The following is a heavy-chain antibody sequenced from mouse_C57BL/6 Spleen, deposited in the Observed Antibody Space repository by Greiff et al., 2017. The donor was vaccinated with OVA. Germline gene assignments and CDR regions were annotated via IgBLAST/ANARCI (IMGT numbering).Heavy chain of an antibody. V-gene: IGHV5-6*01. CDR1: GFTFSSYG. Sequence: EVHLVESGGDLVKPGGSLKLSCAASGFTFSSYGMSWVRQTPDKRLEWVATISSGGSYTYYPDSVKGRFTISRDNAKNTLYLQMSSLKSEDTAMYYCARHSDVWGTGTTVTVSS. CDR3: ARHSDV. J-gene: IGHJ1*03. CDR2: ISSGGSYT.